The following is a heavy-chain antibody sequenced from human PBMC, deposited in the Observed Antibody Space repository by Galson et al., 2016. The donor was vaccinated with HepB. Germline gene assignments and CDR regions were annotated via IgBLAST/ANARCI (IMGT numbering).Heavy chain of an antibody. Sequence: QSGAEVKKSGESLKISCKGSGYIFTSHWIAWVREMPGKGLEWMGIIYPGDSDARYSPSFQGQVTMSADKSISTAYLQWTSLKASDSAIYYWAIPPYSGIYQYFRHWGQGTQVTVSS. D-gene: IGHD1-26*01. V-gene: IGHV5-51*01. CDR2: IYPGDSDA. CDR1: GYIFTSHW. J-gene: IGHJ1*01. CDR3: AIPPYSGIYQYFRH.